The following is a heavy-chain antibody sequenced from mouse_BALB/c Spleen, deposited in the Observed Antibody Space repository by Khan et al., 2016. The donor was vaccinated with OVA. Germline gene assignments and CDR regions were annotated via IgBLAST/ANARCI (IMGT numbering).Heavy chain of an antibody. V-gene: IGHV2-2*01. Sequence: QVQLKESGPGLVQPSQSLSITCTVSGFSLITYGVHWVRQSPGKGLEWLGVIWSDGSTAYNAAYISRLSITKDNSKSTVFLKMNSLQADDTAISYCARNACRYDFTYWGRGTLVTVSA. D-gene: IGHD2-12*01. CDR1: GFSLITYG. J-gene: IGHJ3*01. CDR3: ARNACRYDFTY. CDR2: IWSDGST.